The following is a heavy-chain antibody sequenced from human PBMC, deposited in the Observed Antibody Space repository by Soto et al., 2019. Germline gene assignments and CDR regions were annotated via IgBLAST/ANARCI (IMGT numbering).Heavy chain of an antibody. J-gene: IGHJ4*02. CDR3: AGASGEQWLYTFDY. Sequence: EVQLVESGGGLVQPGGSLRLSCAASGFTFSSYDMHWVRQATGKGLEWVSAIGTAGDTYYLGSVKGRFTISRENAKNSLYLQMDSLRAGDTAVYYCAGASGEQWLYTFDYWGQGTLVTVAS. V-gene: IGHV3-13*01. CDR1: GFTFSSYD. D-gene: IGHD6-19*01. CDR2: IGTAGDT.